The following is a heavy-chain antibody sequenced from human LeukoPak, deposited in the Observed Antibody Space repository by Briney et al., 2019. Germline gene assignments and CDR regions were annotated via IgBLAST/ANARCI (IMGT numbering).Heavy chain of an antibody. Sequence: PSETLSLTCTVSGGSISSYYWSWIRQPAGKGLEWIGRIYTSGSTNYNPSLKSRVTMSVDTSKNQFSLKLSSVTAADTAVYSCARDRGDYDILAGYYWGKFDYWGQGTLVTVSS. CDR1: GGSISSYY. V-gene: IGHV4-4*07. CDR2: IYTSGST. CDR3: ARDRGDYDILAGYYWGKFDY. J-gene: IGHJ4*02. D-gene: IGHD3-9*01.